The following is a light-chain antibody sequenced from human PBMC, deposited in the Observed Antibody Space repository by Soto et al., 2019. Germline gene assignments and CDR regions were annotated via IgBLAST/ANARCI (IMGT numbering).Light chain of an antibody. Sequence: SYALTQPPSVSVSPGHAASISGSGDKLGNNYVCWYQQKPGQSPVLVIFEDNKRPSGIPERFSGSNSGNTATLTIGGTQAMDEADYYCQAWDSSGAAVFGTGTKVTVL. V-gene: IGLV3-1*01. J-gene: IGLJ1*01. CDR1: KLGNNY. CDR3: QAWDSSGAAV. CDR2: EDN.